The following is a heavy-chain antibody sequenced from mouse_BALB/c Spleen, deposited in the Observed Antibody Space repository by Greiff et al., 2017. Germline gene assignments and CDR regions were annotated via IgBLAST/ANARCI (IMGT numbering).Heavy chain of an antibody. V-gene: IGHV1-87*01. CDR2: IYPGDGDT. J-gene: IGHJ4*01. D-gene: IGHD1-2*01. CDR1: GYTFTSYW. CDR3: ARGDITTATWNMDY. Sequence: QVQLQQSGVELARPGASVKLSCKASGYTFTSYWMQWVKQRPGQGLEWIGAIYPGDGDTRYTQKFKGKATLTADKSSSTAYMQLSSLASEDSAVYYCARGDITTATWNMDYWGQGTSVTVSS.